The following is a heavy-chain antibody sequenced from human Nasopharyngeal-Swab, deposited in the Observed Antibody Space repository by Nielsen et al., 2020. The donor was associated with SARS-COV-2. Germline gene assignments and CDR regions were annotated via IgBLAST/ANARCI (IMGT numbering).Heavy chain of an antibody. J-gene: IGHJ3*01. CDR3: AKDKIIFAAGSGAFDL. CDR2: SSWNSGVI. V-gene: IGHV3-9*01. Sequence: GGSLRLTCAASGFTIDDHYMHWGRQAQGKGKEWVSGSSWNSGVIGYEDSVKGRVTISIDNIKNYVYLQMNSLRTDDTALYYCAKDKIIFAAGSGAFDLWGQGTMVTVSS. CDR1: GFTIDDHY. D-gene: IGHD6-13*01.